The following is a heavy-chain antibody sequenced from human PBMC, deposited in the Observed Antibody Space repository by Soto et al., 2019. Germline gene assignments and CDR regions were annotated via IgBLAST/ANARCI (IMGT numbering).Heavy chain of an antibody. V-gene: IGHV4-30-4*01. Sequence: SETLSLTCTVSGDTISSTRWWSWIRQPPGRGLEWIGYVYYSDTTSYSPSLNSRVTISLDTSKNQFSLKLDSVTAADTAVYFCARGNFYGSGTLRFDPWGQGTLVTVSS. CDR1: GDTISSTRW. CDR3: ARGNFYGSGTLRFDP. D-gene: IGHD3-10*01. J-gene: IGHJ5*02. CDR2: VYYSDTT.